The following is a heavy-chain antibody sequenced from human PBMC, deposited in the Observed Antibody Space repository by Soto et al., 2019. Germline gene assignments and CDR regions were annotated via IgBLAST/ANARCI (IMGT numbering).Heavy chain of an antibody. CDR3: ARDQGITTFGVYSMYYYGMDV. J-gene: IGHJ6*02. CDR2: ISTDNGNT. V-gene: IGHV1-18*01. D-gene: IGHD3-3*01. Sequence: GASVKVSCKASGYTFTNSGINWVRQAPGQGLEWMGWISTDNGNTNYAQHLQGRVSITTDTSTSTAYMDLRSLRSDDTAVYYCARDQGITTFGVYSMYYYGMDVWGQGTTVTVSS. CDR1: GYTFTNSG.